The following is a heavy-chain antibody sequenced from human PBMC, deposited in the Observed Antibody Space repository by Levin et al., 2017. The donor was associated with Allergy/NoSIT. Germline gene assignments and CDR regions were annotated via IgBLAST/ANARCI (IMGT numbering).Heavy chain of an antibody. CDR2: ISAYNGNT. CDR1: GYSFSNYG. J-gene: IGHJ4*02. Sequence: ASVKVSCKASGYSFSNYGISWVRQAPGQGLEWMGWISAYNGNTNYVQKFEHRVTMTTDTSTTTAYMELRSLGSDDTAVYYCAKHSDHDLLPLTLPYWGQGTLVTVSS. V-gene: IGHV1-18*01. CDR3: AKHSDHDLLPLTLPY. D-gene: IGHD5-12*01.